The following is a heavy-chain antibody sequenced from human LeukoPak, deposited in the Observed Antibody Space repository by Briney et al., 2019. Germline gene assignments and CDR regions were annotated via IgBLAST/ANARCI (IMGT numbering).Heavy chain of an antibody. CDR2: IYYRGNT. Sequence: SETLSLTCTVSGDSISSGSYYWGWIRQPPGKGLEWIGNIYYRGNTYFNPSLKSRVIISVDTSKNQFSLKLTSVTAADTAVYYCARDVVAAPGTWDYWGQGTLVTVSS. J-gene: IGHJ4*02. V-gene: IGHV4-39*07. D-gene: IGHD6-13*01. CDR1: GDSISSGSYY. CDR3: ARDVVAAPGTWDY.